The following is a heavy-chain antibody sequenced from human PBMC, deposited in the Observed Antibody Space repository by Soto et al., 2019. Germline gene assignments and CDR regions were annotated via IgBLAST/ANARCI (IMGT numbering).Heavy chain of an antibody. D-gene: IGHD3-16*02. V-gene: IGHV3-23*01. CDR3: AQRPHYRRTWPWYFDY. J-gene: IGHJ4*02. CDR1: GFTFSSYA. Sequence: GGSLRLSCAASGFTFSSYAMSWVRQAPGKGLEWVSAISGSGGSTYYADSVKGRFTISRDNSKNTLYLQMNSLRAEDTAVYYCAQRPHYRRTWPWYFDYWGEGTLVTVSS. CDR2: ISGSGGST.